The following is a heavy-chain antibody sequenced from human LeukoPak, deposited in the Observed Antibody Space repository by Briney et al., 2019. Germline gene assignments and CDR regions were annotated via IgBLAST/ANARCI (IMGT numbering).Heavy chain of an antibody. CDR3: ARGHIVATIKAGLDY. CDR2: IIPIFGTA. J-gene: IGHJ4*02. V-gene: IGHV1-69*13. D-gene: IGHD5-12*01. Sequence: SVKVSCKASGGTFSSYAISWVRQAPGQGLEWMGGIIPIFGTANYAQKFQGRATITADESTSTAYMELSSLRSEDTAVYYCARGHIVATIKAGLDYWGQGTLVTVSS. CDR1: GGTFSSYA.